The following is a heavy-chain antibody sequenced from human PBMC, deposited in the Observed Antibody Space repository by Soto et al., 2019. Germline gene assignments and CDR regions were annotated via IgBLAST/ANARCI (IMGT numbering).Heavy chain of an antibody. CDR1: GFEVSDYY. D-gene: IGHD2-8*01. Sequence: GGSLRLSCAASGFEVSDYYMSWIRQAPGKGLEWLSYSSNSGTYTRYADSVKGRFSISRDNTKNSLFLQINSLRGEDSAVYYCARVLLHCTDGGCYDGGMDVCGQGTTVTVSS. V-gene: IGHV3-11*06. CDR2: SSNSGTYT. J-gene: IGHJ6*02. CDR3: ARVLLHCTDGGCYDGGMDV.